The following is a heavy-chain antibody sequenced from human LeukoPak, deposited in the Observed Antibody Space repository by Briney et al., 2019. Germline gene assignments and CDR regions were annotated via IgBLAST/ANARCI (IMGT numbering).Heavy chain of an antibody. CDR3: AKDTPTTGYHLDS. V-gene: IGHV3-30*02. CDR1: GFTFSSYG. D-gene: IGHD1-1*01. J-gene: IGHJ4*02. CDR2: IRYDGSDK. Sequence: PGGSLRLSCAASGFTFSSYGMHWVRQAPGKGLGWVAFIRYDGSDKSYADSVKGRFTISRDNSENTLYLQINSLRVEDTAVYYCAKDTPTTGYHLDSWGQGTLVTVSS.